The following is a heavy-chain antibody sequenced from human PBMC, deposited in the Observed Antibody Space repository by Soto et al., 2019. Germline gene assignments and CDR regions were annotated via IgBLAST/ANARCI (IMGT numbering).Heavy chain of an antibody. J-gene: IGHJ6*02. CDR2: INSDASHT. CDR1: GFTFSTYW. CDR3: AKDLRTTISDYGMDV. Sequence: GGTLRLSCAASGFTFSTYWMHWIRQVPGKGLEWVSRINSDASHTYYADSVKGRFTISRDNSKSILYLQMNRLRPEDTAVYKCAKDLRTTISDYGMDVWGQGTTVTVSS. D-gene: IGHD2-15*01. V-gene: IGHV3-74*01.